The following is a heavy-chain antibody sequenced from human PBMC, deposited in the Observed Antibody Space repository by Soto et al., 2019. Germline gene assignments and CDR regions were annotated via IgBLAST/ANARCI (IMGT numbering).Heavy chain of an antibody. CDR3: ARGSLIQSEYYYGMEV. V-gene: IGHV1-69*06. CDR1: GCTFSSYA. Sequence: SVKVSCKAAGCTFSSYAISWVRQARGQELEWMGGIIPIFGTANYAQKFQGRVTITADKSTSTAYMELSSLRSEDTAVYYCARGSLIQSEYYYGMEVWCQGTTVTVSS. CDR2: IIPIFGTA. J-gene: IGHJ6*02. D-gene: IGHD5-18*01.